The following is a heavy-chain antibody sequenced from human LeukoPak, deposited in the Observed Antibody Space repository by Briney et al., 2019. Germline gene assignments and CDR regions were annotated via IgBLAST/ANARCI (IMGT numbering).Heavy chain of an antibody. Sequence: PGRSLRLSCAASGFTFSSYGMHWVRQAPGKGLEWVANIKQDGSDKFYVDSVKGRFTISRDNAKNSMYLQMNSLRAEDTAVYYCARVLPVASRDYWGQGTLVTVSS. J-gene: IGHJ4*02. CDR2: IKQDGSDK. CDR1: GFTFSSYG. D-gene: IGHD2-2*01. CDR3: ARVLPVASRDY. V-gene: IGHV3-7*01.